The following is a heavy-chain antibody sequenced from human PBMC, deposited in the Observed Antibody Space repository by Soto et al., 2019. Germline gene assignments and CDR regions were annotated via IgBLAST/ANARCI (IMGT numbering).Heavy chain of an antibody. CDR3: ARYGDEILNWFDP. V-gene: IGHV4-59*01. Sequence: SETLSLTCTVSGGSISSYYWSWIRQPPGKGLEWIGYIYYSGSTNYNPSLKSRVTISVDTSKNQFSLKLSSVTAADTAVYYCARYGDEILNWFDPWGQGTLVTVSS. CDR2: IYYSGST. D-gene: IGHD4-17*01. CDR1: GGSISSYY. J-gene: IGHJ5*02.